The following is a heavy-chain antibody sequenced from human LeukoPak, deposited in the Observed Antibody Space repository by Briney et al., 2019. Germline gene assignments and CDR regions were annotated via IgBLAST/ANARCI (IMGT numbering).Heavy chain of an antibody. D-gene: IGHD3-10*01. CDR1: GFTFKRYA. Sequence: GGSLRLSCAASGFTFKRYAMHWVRQAPGKGLEWVTIMSYDGNFTYYSDSVKGRFTISRDNSNDTLYLQMNSLRADDTAIYYCARGRSVYGSGSYSDYWGQGTLVTVSS. CDR3: ARGRSVYGSGSYSDY. J-gene: IGHJ4*02. CDR2: MSYDGNFT. V-gene: IGHV3-30*04.